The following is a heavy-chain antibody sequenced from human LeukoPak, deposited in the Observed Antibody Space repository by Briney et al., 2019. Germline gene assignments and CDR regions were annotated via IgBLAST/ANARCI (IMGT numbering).Heavy chain of an antibody. CDR2: ISNDGSRK. V-gene: IGHV3-30*03. J-gene: IGHJ4*02. CDR3: ARDRAWNYFDY. D-gene: IGHD3-3*01. Sequence: PGGSLRLSCGASGFTFRNYGMHWVRQAPGKGLEWVAIISNDGSRKYYAHSVEGRFTISRDNSKNTLYLQMDSLRAEDTAVYYCARDRAWNYFDYWGQGTLVTVSS. CDR1: GFTFRNYG.